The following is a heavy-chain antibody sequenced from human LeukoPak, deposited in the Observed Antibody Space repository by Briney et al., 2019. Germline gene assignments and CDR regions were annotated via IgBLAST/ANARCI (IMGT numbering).Heavy chain of an antibody. D-gene: IGHD3-10*01. CDR1: GGSISGSSYY. V-gene: IGHV4-39*07. Sequence: SETLSLTCTVSGGSISGSSYYWGWIRQPPGKGLEWIGSIYYSGSTYYNPSLKSRVTISVDTSKNQFSLKLSSVTAADTAVYYCARDYGSGSYYYYYMDVWGKGTTVTISS. CDR3: ARDYGSGSYYYYYMDV. J-gene: IGHJ6*03. CDR2: IYYSGST.